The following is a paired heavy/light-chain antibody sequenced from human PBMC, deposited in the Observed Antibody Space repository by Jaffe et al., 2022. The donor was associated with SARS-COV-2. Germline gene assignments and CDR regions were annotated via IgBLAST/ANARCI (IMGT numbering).Heavy chain of an antibody. CDR3: ARDWSGDYGEMRD. V-gene: IGHV1-2*02. CDR2: INPNSGGT. D-gene: IGHD4-17*01. J-gene: IGHJ3*01. CDR1: GYTFTGYF. Sequence: QVQLVQSGAEVRKPGASVKVSCKASGYTFTGYFMHWVRQAPGQGLEWMGWINPNSGGTNYAQKFQGRVTMTRDTSISTAYVELSRLRSEDTAVYYCARDWSGDYGEMRDWGQGTVVTVSS.
Light chain of an antibody. J-gene: IGLJ2*01. CDR3: CSYAGSYTLV. CDR2: DVT. CDR1: SSDIGGYYY. V-gene: IGLV2-11*01. Sequence: QSALTQPRSLSGSPGQSVTISCTGTSSDIGGYYYVSWYQQHPGIAPKLIIFDVTKRPSGVPDRFSGSKSGNTASLTISGLQAEDEADYYCCSYAGSYTLVFGGGTKLTVL.